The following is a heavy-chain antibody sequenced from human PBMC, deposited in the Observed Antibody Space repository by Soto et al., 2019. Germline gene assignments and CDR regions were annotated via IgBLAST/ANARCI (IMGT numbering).Heavy chain of an antibody. CDR3: ARGGVY. J-gene: IGHJ4*02. CDR1: GFTFSSHE. CDR2: ISGSGNIT. V-gene: IGHV3-48*03. Sequence: GGSLRLSCAASGFTFSSHEMNWVRQAPGKGLEWISYISGSGNITYYADSVKGRLTISRDNAQKSLYLQMNSLRVEDTAVYYCARGGVYWGQGTLVTVSS. D-gene: IGHD2-8*01.